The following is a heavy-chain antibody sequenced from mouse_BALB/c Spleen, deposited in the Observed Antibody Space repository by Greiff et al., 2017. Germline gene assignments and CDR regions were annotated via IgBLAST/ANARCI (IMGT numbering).Heavy chain of an antibody. Sequence: EVQLQQSGPELVKPGASVKISCKASGYSFTGYFMNWVMQSHGKSLEWIGRINPYNGDTFYNQKFKGKATLTVDKSSSTAYMELRSLASEDSAVYYCASDYGSGLACFAYWGQGTLVTVSA. CDR2: INPYNGDT. J-gene: IGHJ3*01. CDR1: GYSFTGYF. D-gene: IGHD1-1*01. CDR3: ASDYGSGLACFAY. V-gene: IGHV1-20*02.